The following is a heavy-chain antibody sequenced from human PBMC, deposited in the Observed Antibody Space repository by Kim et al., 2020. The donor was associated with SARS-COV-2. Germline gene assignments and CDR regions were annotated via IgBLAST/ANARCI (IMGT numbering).Heavy chain of an antibody. V-gene: IGHV4-61*01. CDR1: GGSVSSTSHY. D-gene: IGHD3-3*01. CDR3: ARGYLEWVDYGMDA. Sequence: SETLSLTCAVSGGSVSSTSHYWSWIRQPPGKTLEWIGYVSDSQSIKYSSLLKSRAIITVDTSKNQCSLRLSSVTPADTAVYYCARGYLEWVDYGMDAWG. J-gene: IGHJ6*02. CDR2: VSDSQSI.